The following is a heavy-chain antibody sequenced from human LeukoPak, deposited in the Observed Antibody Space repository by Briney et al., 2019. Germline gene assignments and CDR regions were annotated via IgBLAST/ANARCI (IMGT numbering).Heavy chain of an antibody. Sequence: GSLRLSCAASGFTFSSYAMSWVRQAPGKGLEWVSAISGSGGSTYYADSVKGRFTISRDNSKNTLYLQMNSLRAEDTAVYYCAKSHYDSSGSRPPFDYWGQGTLVTVSS. J-gene: IGHJ4*02. CDR2: ISGSGGST. CDR1: GFTFSSYA. CDR3: AKSHYDSSGSRPPFDY. D-gene: IGHD3-22*01. V-gene: IGHV3-23*01.